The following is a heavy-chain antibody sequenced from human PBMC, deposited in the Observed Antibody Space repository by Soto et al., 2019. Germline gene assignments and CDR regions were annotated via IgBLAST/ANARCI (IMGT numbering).Heavy chain of an antibody. CDR3: AHSDGGYEIIYFDF. CDR1: GFSFTTAGVA. Sequence: KESGPTLVTPTQTLTLTCTFSGFSFTTAGVAVGWIRQTPGGALEWLTLIYYNDDRRFSPSLKTRLTITGDTSKNQVVLSLTNVDPGDTATYFCAHSDGGYEIIYFDFWGQGIPVTVSS. J-gene: IGHJ4*02. CDR2: IYYNDDR. D-gene: IGHD5-12*01. V-gene: IGHV2-5*01.